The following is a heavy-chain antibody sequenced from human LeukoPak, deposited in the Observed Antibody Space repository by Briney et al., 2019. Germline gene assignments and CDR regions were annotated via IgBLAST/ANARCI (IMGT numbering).Heavy chain of an antibody. V-gene: IGHV2-70*17. CDR2: IDWDDDK. J-gene: IGHJ4*02. Sequence: SGPALVKPTQSLSVTPGAYRLAFTTPELCVTSIRQPPGKALEWLARIDWDDDKFYSPSLRTRLTISKHTPKNQVVLRMTNMDPVDTGTYYCARMTPDSPSFDYWGQGALITVSS. CDR1: RLAFTTPELC. CDR3: ARMTPDSPSFDY. D-gene: IGHD2-15*01.